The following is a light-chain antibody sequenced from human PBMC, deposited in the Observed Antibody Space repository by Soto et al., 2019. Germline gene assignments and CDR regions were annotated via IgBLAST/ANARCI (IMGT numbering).Light chain of an antibody. CDR3: SSYTTSSTLV. CDR1: SSDIGAYNY. J-gene: IGLJ3*02. CDR2: EVS. Sequence: QSALTQPASVSGSPGQSITISCTGTSSDIGAYNYVTWYQQHPVKAPKLIIYEVSNRPSGVSNRFSASKSGNTASLTISGLQAEYEADYYCSSYTTSSTLVFCGGTKLTVL. V-gene: IGLV2-14*01.